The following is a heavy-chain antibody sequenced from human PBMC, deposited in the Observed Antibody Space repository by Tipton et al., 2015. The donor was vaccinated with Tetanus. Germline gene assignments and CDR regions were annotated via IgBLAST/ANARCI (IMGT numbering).Heavy chain of an antibody. D-gene: IGHD2-15*01. CDR3: AREADCSGGSCFSGDFDN. Sequence: SLRLSCAASGFILSSYGIHWVRQAPGKGLEWVAVSWYDGTDKYYADSVKGRFTISRDNSKNTLYLQMNGLRAEDTAVYYCAREADCSGGSCFSGDFDNWGQGTQVTVSS. V-gene: IGHV3-33*01. CDR2: SWYDGTDK. J-gene: IGHJ4*02. CDR1: GFILSSYG.